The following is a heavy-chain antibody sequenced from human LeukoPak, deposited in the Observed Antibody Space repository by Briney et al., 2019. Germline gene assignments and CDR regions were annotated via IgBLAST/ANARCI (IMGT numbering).Heavy chain of an antibody. V-gene: IGHV4-59*11. J-gene: IGHJ6*03. CDR1: GFSFSDHW. Sequence: PGGSLRLSCVASGFSFSDHWMNWIRQPPGKGLEWIGYIYDSGRTNYNPSLKSRVTISIDTSKNQFSLKLSSVTAADTAVYFCARCFSNNWFGRYDYYMDVWGKGTTVTVSS. D-gene: IGHD6-13*01. CDR3: ARCFSNNWFGRYDYYMDV. CDR2: IYDSGRT.